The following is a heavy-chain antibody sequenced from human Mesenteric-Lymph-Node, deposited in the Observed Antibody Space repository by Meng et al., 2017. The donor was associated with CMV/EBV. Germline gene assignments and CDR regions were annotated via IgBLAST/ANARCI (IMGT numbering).Heavy chain of an antibody. J-gene: IGHJ4*02. CDR3: ARAQYHYGSTAYFEY. Sequence: SGGSIDNGGYYWGWIRQLPGKGLEWIGYIYYSGTTSYNPSLKSRVTISVDTSEKQFSLKLTSVTAADTAVYYCARAQYHYGSTAYFEYWGQGALVTVSS. V-gene: IGHV4-31*02. D-gene: IGHD3-22*01. CDR1: GGSIDNGGYY. CDR2: IYYSGTT.